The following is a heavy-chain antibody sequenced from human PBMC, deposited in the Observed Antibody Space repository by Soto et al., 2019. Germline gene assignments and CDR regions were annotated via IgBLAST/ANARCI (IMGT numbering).Heavy chain of an antibody. V-gene: IGHV4-31*02. CDR2: IHFSGET. J-gene: IGHJ4*02. CDR3: ARDQGGDLDY. D-gene: IGHD2-21*01. Sequence: WTWIRQHPGKALEWMGHIHFSGETNYNPSLMGRLTMSIDTSTNQFSLNLAAVTAADTAIYYCARDQGGDLDYWVQGTLVTVSS.